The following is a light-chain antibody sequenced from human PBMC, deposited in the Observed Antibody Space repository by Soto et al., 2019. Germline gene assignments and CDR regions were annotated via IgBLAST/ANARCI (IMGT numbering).Light chain of an antibody. CDR1: QSISSW. Sequence: DIRMTQSPSTLSASVGDRVTITCRASQSISSWLAWFQQKPGKAPKLLMYDASSLESGVPSRFSGSGSGTEFTLTISSLQPDDFATYYCQQYGTYLWPFGQGTRVEIK. CDR3: QQYGTYLWP. CDR2: DAS. V-gene: IGKV1-5*01. J-gene: IGKJ1*01.